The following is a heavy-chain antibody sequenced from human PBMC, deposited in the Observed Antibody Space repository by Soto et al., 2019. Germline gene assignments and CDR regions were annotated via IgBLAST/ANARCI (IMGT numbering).Heavy chain of an antibody. V-gene: IGHV3-7*05. J-gene: IGHJ4*02. Sequence: EEQLVESGGGLVQPGESLTLSCRTPGFTFNNYWMSWLRQAPGKGLEWVANINQDGSQRYYVDSVKGRFTFSRDNAKTSLYLQMNSLRVEDTALYYCARFSHSHDTEYWGQGTLVSVSS. CDR2: INQDGSQR. CDR1: GFTFNNYW. CDR3: ARFSHSHDTEY.